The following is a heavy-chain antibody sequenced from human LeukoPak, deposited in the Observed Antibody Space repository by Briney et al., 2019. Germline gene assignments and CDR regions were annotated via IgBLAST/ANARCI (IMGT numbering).Heavy chain of an antibody. J-gene: IGHJ4*02. D-gene: IGHD5-18*01. V-gene: IGHV3-66*01. Sequence: GGSLGLSCAASGFPVSSTYISWVRQAPGKGLEWVSVIYSGGSTYYADSVKGRFTISRDNSKNALYLQMNSLRAEDTAVYYCAVGDTAMAFDYWGQGTLVTVSS. CDR3: AVGDTAMAFDY. CDR1: GFPVSSTY. CDR2: IYSGGST.